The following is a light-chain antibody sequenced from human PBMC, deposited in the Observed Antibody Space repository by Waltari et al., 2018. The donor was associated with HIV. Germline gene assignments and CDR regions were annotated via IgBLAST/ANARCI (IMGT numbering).Light chain of an antibody. CDR2: RDP. Sequence: SYELTQPPSVSVSPGQTARVTCSGVALPKRYANWYQQRPGQAPVLLIFRDPERPSGIPERFSSSSSGTTVTLTIRAVQAEDEADYYCQSTDSSGVYWVFGGGTTLTVL. J-gene: IGLJ3*02. CDR3: QSTDSSGVYWV. CDR1: ALPKRY. V-gene: IGLV3-25*03.